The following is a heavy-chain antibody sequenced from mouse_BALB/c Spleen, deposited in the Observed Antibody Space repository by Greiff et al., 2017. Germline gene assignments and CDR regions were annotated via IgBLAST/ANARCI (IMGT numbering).Heavy chain of an antibody. J-gene: IGHJ2*01. D-gene: IGHD1-2*01. CDR2: IDPSDSET. V-gene: IGHV1S127*01. CDR3: ARGYYGTRRYYLDY. CDR1: GYSFTSYW. Sequence: VQLQQSGPQLVRPGASVKISCKASGYSFTSYWMHWVKQRPGQGLEWIGMIDPSDSETRLNQKFKDKATLTVDKSSSTAYMQLSSPTSEDSAVYYCARGYYGTRRYYLDYWGQGTTLTVSS.